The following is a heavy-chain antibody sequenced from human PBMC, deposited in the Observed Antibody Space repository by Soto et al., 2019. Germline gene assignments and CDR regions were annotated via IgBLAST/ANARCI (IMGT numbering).Heavy chain of an antibody. Sequence: GASVKVSCKTSGFIVSSSDVHWVRQARGQRLEWMGRIVVNSGGTDYAQKFQARVTMTRDTSISTAYMELSRLRSDDTAVYYCARDRSSGGTGLYYYYGMDVWGQGTTVTVSS. V-gene: IGHV1-2*06. CDR1: GFIVSSSD. D-gene: IGHD2-15*01. CDR3: ARDRSSGGTGLYYYYGMDV. J-gene: IGHJ6*02. CDR2: IVVNSGGT.